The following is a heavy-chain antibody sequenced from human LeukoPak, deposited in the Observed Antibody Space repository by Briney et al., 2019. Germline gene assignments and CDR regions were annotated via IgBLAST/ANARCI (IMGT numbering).Heavy chain of an antibody. J-gene: IGHJ4*02. CDR3: ARAPSRAAAYDY. CDR1: GFTVSSNY. D-gene: IGHD6-13*01. CDR2: NYSGGST. Sequence: GGSLRLSCAASGFTVSSNYMSWDRQAPGKGLEWVSVNYSGGSTYYADSVKGRFTISRDNSKNTLYLQMNSLRAEDTAVYYCARAPSRAAAYDYWGQGTLVTVSS. V-gene: IGHV3-53*01.